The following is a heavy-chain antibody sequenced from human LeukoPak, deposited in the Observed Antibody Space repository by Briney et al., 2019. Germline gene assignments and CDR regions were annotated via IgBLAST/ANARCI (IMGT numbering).Heavy chain of an antibody. D-gene: IGHD5-12*01. CDR1: GYSLNSYW. Sequence: LGESLKISCKGSGYSLNSYWIGWVREPPGKGLEWMGIIYPGDSDTRYSPSFQGQVTISADKSISTAYLQWSSLKASDTAMYYCARLPGIVATIERYFDYWGQGTVLTVST. J-gene: IGHJ4*02. V-gene: IGHV5-51*01. CDR2: IYPGDSDT. CDR3: ARLPGIVATIERYFDY.